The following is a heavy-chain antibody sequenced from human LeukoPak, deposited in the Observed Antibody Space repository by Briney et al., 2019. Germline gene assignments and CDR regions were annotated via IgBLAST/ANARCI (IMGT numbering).Heavy chain of an antibody. D-gene: IGHD4-17*01. Sequence: PGPSLRLAYAAHGRTLSSSGIDSVRQARGKGLGWVEFMPYDGSNKYDADFVKGRFTISRDNSKNTLYLQMNSLSAEDTSVYYCAKEGTAVTTVGDYWGQGTLVTVSS. CDR3: AKEGTAVTTVGDY. V-gene: IGHV3-30*02. J-gene: IGHJ4*02. CDR2: MPYDGSNK. CDR1: GRTLSSSG.